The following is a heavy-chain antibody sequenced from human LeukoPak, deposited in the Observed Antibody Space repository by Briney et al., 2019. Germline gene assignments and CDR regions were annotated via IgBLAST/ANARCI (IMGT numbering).Heavy chain of an antibody. CDR1: GGSISISSDC. D-gene: IGHD2/OR15-2a*01. CDR2: IYYSGTT. V-gene: IGHV4-39*01. Sequence: LPETLSLTCTVSGGSISISSDCWGWIRQPPGKGLEWIGDIYYSGTTNYNPSLKSRVTMSVDTSKNQFSLKLNSATAADTAVYYCARRLSTRSYYLDDWGQGTLVTVSS. CDR3: ARRLSTRSYYLDD. J-gene: IGHJ4*02.